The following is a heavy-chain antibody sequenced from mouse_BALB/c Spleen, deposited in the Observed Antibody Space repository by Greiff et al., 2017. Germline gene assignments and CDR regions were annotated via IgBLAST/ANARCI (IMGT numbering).Heavy chain of an antibody. J-gene: IGHJ2*01. CDR3: ARSYDGYVDY. D-gene: IGHD2-3*01. CDR1: GFTFSSFG. Sequence: EVQLVESGGGLVQPGGSRKLSCAASGFTFSSFGMHWVRQAPEKGLEWVAYISSGSSPIYYADTVKGRFTISRDNPKNTLFLQMTSLRSEDTAMYYCARSYDGYVDYWGQGTTLTVSS. CDR2: ISSGSSPI. V-gene: IGHV5-17*02.